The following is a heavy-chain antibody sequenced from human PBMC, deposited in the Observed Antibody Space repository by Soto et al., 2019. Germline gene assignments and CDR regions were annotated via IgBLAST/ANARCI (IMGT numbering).Heavy chain of an antibody. CDR3: ATEYPEAAFDF. CDR1: GGSISSYY. V-gene: IGHV4-59*01. CDR2: IYYSGST. Sequence: PSETLSLTCTVSGGSISSYYWSWIRQPPGKGLEWVGYIYYSGSTNYNPSLKSRVTISVDTSKNQFSLKLSSVTAADTAVYYCATEYPEAAFDFWGQGTMVTVSS. D-gene: IGHD2-2*01. J-gene: IGHJ3*01.